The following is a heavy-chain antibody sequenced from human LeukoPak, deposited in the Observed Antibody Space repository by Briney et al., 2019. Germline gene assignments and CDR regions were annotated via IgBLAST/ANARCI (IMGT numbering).Heavy chain of an antibody. CDR2: INHSGST. CDR1: GGSFSGYY. J-gene: IGHJ4*02. V-gene: IGHV4-34*01. Sequence: SETLSLTXAVYGGSFSGYYWSWIRQPPGKGLEWIGEINHSGSTNYNPSLKSRVTISVDTSKNQFSLKLSSVTAADTAVYYCARLWRAAIDYGGQGTLVTVSS. D-gene: IGHD1-1*01. CDR3: ARLWRAAIDY.